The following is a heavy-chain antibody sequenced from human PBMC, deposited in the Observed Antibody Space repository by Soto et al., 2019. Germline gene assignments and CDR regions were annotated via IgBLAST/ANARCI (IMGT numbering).Heavy chain of an antibody. Sequence: QVQLQESGPGLVKPSEALSLTCTVSGGSINSYQWTWIRQPAGKGLEWIGRIHTSGSTNYNPSLKSRGTMSVDTSKNHFSLKLTSVTAADTAVYYCARDRISGYFDYWGQGTLVTVSS. V-gene: IGHV4-4*07. J-gene: IGHJ4*02. CDR2: IHTSGST. CDR3: ARDRISGYFDY. CDR1: GGSINSYQ.